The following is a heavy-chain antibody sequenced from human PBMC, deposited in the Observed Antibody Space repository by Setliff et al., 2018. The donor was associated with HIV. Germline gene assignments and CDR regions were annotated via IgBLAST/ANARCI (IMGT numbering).Heavy chain of an antibody. Sequence: PSETLSLTCAVSGGSISGSYYWAWIRQPPGKGLEWIGSTYFRGGTYNNPSLENRFSISIDTSENQISLKLYSVTAADTAVYYCARHDGMKAARRYNNDYMDVWGKGTTVTVSS. J-gene: IGHJ6*03. D-gene: IGHD6-6*01. CDR1: GGSISGSYY. V-gene: IGHV4-39*01. CDR2: TYFRGGT. CDR3: ARHDGMKAARRYNNDYMDV.